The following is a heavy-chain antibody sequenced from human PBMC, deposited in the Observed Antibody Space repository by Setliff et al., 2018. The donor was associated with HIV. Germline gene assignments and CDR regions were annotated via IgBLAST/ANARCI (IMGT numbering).Heavy chain of an antibody. D-gene: IGHD6-19*01. J-gene: IGHJ4*02. CDR1: GYSFTSYW. V-gene: IGHV5-51*01. CDR3: ARAYSSRGGADY. Sequence: PGESLTISCKGSGYSFTSYWIGWVRQMPGKGLEWMGIIYPGDSDTRYSPSFQGQVTFSVDKSISVAYLHWSSLKASDTAKYYCARAYSSRGGADYWGRGTLVTVSS. CDR2: IYPGDSDT.